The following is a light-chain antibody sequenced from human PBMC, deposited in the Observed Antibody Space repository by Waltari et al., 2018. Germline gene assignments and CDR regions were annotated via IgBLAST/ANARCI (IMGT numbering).Light chain of an antibody. J-gene: IGKJ4*01. V-gene: IGKV4-1*01. Sequence: DIVMTQSPDSLAVSLGERATINCKSSQSVLSSSDNKNYLAWYQQKAGQPPKLLISWASARESGVPDRFRGSGSGTDFTLSISSLQAEDVAVYYCQHYYTSPLTFGGGTKVEIK. CDR2: WAS. CDR1: QSVLSSSDNKNY. CDR3: QHYYTSPLT.